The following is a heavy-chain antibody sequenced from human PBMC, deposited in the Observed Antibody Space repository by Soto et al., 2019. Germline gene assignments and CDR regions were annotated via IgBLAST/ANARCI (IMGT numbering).Heavy chain of an antibody. Sequence: SETLSLTCTVSGGSISSGDYYWSWIRQHPGKGLEWIGSIYYSGSTYCNPSLKSRVTISVDTSKNQFSLKLSSVTAADTAVYYCARHPSLRYFDWLVAYGMDVWGQGTTVTVSS. D-gene: IGHD3-9*01. J-gene: IGHJ6*02. CDR1: GGSISSGDYY. V-gene: IGHV4-39*01. CDR2: IYYSGST. CDR3: ARHPSLRYFDWLVAYGMDV.